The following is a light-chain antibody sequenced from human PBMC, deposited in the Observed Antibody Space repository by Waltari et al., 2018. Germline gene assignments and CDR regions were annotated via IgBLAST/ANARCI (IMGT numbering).Light chain of an antibody. CDR1: TLGSKN. J-gene: IGLJ2*01. Sequence: SYELTPPLSVSVALGQTARNTCGGNTLGSKNVHWYQQRPGQAPVLVIYRDSKRPSGIPERLSGSNSGNTATLTISRAQDGDEADYYCQVWDSSTVVFGGGTKLTVL. CDR3: QVWDSSTVV. V-gene: IGLV3-9*01. CDR2: RDS.